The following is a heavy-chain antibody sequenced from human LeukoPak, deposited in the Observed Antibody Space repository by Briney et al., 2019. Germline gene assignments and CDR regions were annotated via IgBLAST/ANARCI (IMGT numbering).Heavy chain of an antibody. Sequence: GGSLRLSCVASGFTFSDYWIHWVRQAPGKGLVWVSRISSDGDTTNYADSVKGRFTISRDNAKNTLHLQMNSLRVEDTAVYYCARDRGPRTGFMVREAYDYWGQGTLVTVSS. CDR1: GFTFSDYW. J-gene: IGHJ4*02. CDR3: ARDRGPRTGFMVREAYDY. V-gene: IGHV3-74*01. CDR2: ISSDGDTT. D-gene: IGHD3-10*01.